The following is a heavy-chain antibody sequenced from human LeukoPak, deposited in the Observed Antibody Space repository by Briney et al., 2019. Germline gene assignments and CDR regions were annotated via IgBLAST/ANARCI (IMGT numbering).Heavy chain of an antibody. CDR2: IYYSGST. CDR1: GGSISSGGYS. CDR3: ARGATVATDY. V-gene: IGHV4-61*08. D-gene: IGHD5-12*01. Sequence: PSETLSLTCAVSGGSISSGGYSWSWIRQPPGKGLEWIGYIYYSGSTNYNPSLKSRVTISVDTSKNQFSLKLSSVTAADTAVYYCARGATVATDYWGQGTLVTVSS. J-gene: IGHJ4*02.